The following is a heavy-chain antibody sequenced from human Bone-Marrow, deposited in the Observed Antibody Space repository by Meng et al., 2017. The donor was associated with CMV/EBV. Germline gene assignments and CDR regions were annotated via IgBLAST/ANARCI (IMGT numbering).Heavy chain of an antibody. D-gene: IGHD3-10*01. V-gene: IGHV4-34*01. Sequence: SGGSFSGDDWSWIRQPPGKGLEWIGEINHSGSTNYNPSLKSRVTISVDTSKNQFSLKLSSVTAADTAVYYCARGSRIYYGSGSFNDYWGQGTLVTVSS. CDR2: INHSGST. CDR3: ARGSRIYYGSGSFNDY. CDR1: GGSFSGDD. J-gene: IGHJ4*02.